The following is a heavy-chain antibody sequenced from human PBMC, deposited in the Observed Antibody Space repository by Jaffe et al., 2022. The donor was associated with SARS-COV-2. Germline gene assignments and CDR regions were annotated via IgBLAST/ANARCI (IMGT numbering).Heavy chain of an antibody. V-gene: IGHV3-9*01. D-gene: IGHD3-3*01. CDR1: GFTFDDYA. Sequence: EVQLVESGGGLVQPGRSLRLSCAASGFTFDDYAMHWVRQAPGKGLEWVSGISWNSGSIGYADSVKGRFTISRDNAKNSLYLQMNSLRAEDTALYYCAKGATIFGVVFYYGMDVWGQGTTVTVSS. CDR3: AKGATIFGVVFYYGMDV. J-gene: IGHJ6*02. CDR2: ISWNSGSI.